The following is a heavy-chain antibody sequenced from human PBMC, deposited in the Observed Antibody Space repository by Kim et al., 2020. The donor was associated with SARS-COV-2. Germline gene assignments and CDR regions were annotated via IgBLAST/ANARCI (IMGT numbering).Heavy chain of an antibody. CDR2: SGNT. CDR3: ATLGVEDY. Sequence: SGNTGYAQKFQGRVTMTRNTSISTAYMELSSLRSEDTAVYYCATLGVEDYWGQGTLVTVSS. D-gene: IGHD2-8*01. J-gene: IGHJ4*02. V-gene: IGHV1-8*01.